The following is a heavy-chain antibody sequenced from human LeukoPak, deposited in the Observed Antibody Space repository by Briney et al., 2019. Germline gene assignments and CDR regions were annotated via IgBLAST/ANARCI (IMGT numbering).Heavy chain of an antibody. V-gene: IGHV3-33*06. CDR1: GFTFSTYG. D-gene: IGHD3-22*01. CDR2: IWYDGSKK. J-gene: IGHJ4*02. Sequence: GRSLRLSCVASGFTFSTYGMHWVRQAPGKGREWVAVIWYDGSKKFYAESVKGRFTISRDDSKNTLNLQMNSLRAEDTAVYYCAKDLGMIVVQSYFDYWGQGTLVTVSS. CDR3: AKDLGMIVVQSYFDY.